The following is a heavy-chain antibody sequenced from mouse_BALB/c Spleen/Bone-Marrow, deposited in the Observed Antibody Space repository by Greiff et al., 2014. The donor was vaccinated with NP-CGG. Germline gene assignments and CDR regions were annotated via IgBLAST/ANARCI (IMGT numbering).Heavy chain of an antibody. D-gene: IGHD2-2*01. Sequence: VQLQQSGAELVEPGASVKLSCTASGFNIKDTYMHWVKQGPEQGLEWIGRIDPANGNTKYDPKFQGKATITADTSSNTAYLQLSSLTSEDTAVYYCASYVYGYYFDYWGQGTTLTVSS. CDR3: ASYVYGYYFDY. J-gene: IGHJ2*01. V-gene: IGHV14-3*02. CDR1: GFNIKDTY. CDR2: IDPANGNT.